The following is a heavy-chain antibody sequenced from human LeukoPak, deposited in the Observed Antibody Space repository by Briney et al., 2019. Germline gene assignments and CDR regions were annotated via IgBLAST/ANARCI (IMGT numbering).Heavy chain of an antibody. V-gene: IGHV4-59*01. J-gene: IGHJ5*02. D-gene: IGHD6-13*01. CDR2: IYYSGST. Sequence: PSETLSLTCTVSGGSISSYYWSWIRQPPGKGLEWIGYIYYSGSTNYNPSLKSRVTISVDTSKNQFSLKLSSVTAADTAVYYCARTSSWGNNRFDPWGQGTLVTVSS. CDR3: ARTSSWGNNRFDP. CDR1: GGSISSYY.